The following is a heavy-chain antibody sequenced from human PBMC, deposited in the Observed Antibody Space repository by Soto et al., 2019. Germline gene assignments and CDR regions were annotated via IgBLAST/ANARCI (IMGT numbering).Heavy chain of an antibody. CDR1: GFTFSNYA. CDR3: AKLSHSDSSDVYY. CDR2: ISGTDDST. D-gene: IGHD4-4*01. V-gene: IGHV3-23*01. J-gene: IGHJ4*02. Sequence: GGSLRLSCAASGFTFSNYAMSWVRQSPGKGLEWVSSISGTDDSTYYAGSVKGRFTISRDTSKNTLYLRMNSLRAEDTALYYCAKLSHSDSSDVYYWGQGTLVTVSS.